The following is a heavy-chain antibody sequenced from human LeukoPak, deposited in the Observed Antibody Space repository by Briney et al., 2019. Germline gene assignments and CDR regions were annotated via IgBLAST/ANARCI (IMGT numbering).Heavy chain of an antibody. CDR3: AKASIGYDSSGPFYYYYMDV. D-gene: IGHD3-22*01. V-gene: IGHV3-30*04. CDR1: GFTFSSYA. CDR2: ISYDGSNK. Sequence: PGGSLRLSCAASGFTFSSYAMHWVRQAPGKGLEWVAVISYDGSNKYYADSVKGRFTISRDNSKNTLYLQMNSLRAEDTAVYYCAKASIGYDSSGPFYYYYMDVWGKGTTVTISS. J-gene: IGHJ6*03.